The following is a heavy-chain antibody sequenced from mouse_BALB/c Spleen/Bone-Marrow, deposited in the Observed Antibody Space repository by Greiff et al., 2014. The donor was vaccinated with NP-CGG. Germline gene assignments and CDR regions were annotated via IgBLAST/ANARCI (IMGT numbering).Heavy chain of an antibody. CDR1: GFTFSDFY. CDR3: VRGTVNNLSFDV. D-gene: IGHD1-1*01. CDR2: CRNKANDYPT. Sequence: EVNVVESGGGLVQPGGSLRLSCATSGFTFSDFYMEWVRQPPGKRLEWIVACRNKANDYPTEYSASVSRRFIVYSAMSQGILYRQMNALRDEVTAIYYGVRGTVNNLSFDVWGQGTTVTVSS. V-gene: IGHV7-1*02. J-gene: IGHJ1*01.